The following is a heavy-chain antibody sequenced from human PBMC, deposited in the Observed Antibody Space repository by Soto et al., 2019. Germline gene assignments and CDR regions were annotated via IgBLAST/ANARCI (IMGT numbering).Heavy chain of an antibody. CDR1: GFTVSSNY. Sequence: GGSLRLSCAASGFTVSSNYMSWVRQAPGKGLEWVSVIYSGGSTYYADSVKGRFTISRDNSKNTLYLQMNSLRAEDTAVYYCARDRLYYYGSGTGYYGMDVWGQGTTVTVSS. V-gene: IGHV3-53*01. J-gene: IGHJ6*02. D-gene: IGHD3-10*01. CDR3: ARDRLYYYGSGTGYYGMDV. CDR2: IYSGGST.